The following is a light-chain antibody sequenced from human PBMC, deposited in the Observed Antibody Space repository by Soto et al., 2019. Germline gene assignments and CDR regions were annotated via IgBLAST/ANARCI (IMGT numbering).Light chain of an antibody. CDR3: SSYTSSSPLYV. J-gene: IGLJ1*01. CDR2: EVI. Sequence: QSVLTQPASVSGSPGQSITISCTGTTSDVGSYNLASWYQQHPGKAPKLLISEVIKRPSGVSNRFSGSKSGNTASLTISRLQAEDEAHFYCSSYTSSSPLYVFGTGTKVTVL. CDR1: TSDVGSYNL. V-gene: IGLV2-23*02.